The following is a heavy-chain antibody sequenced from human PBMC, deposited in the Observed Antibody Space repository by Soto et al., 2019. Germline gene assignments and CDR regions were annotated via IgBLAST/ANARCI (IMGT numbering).Heavy chain of an antibody. D-gene: IGHD3-16*01. Sequence: QVQLQESGPGLVKPSQTLSLTCTVSGGSISSGGYYWSWIRQHPGKGLEWIGYIYYSGSTYYNPSVKTRVTISVDTSKSQFSLKLSSVTAADTAVYYCARVGGINWFDPWGQGTLVTVSS. V-gene: IGHV4-31*03. CDR1: GGSISSGGYY. J-gene: IGHJ5*02. CDR3: ARVGGINWFDP. CDR2: IYYSGST.